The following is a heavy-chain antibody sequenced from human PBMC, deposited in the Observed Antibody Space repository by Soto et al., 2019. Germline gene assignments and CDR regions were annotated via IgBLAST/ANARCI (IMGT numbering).Heavy chain of an antibody. CDR2: INTNTGNP. D-gene: IGHD2-2*01. V-gene: IGHV7-4-1*01. J-gene: IGHJ4*02. Sequence: QVQLVQSGSELKKPGASVKVSCKASGYTFTSYAMNWVRQAPGQGLEWMGWINTNTGNPTYAQGFTGPFVFSLNTSDSTAYLPICRLKAEDTAVYYCSRDNDQLLPDYWGQGTLVTVSS. CDR3: SRDNDQLLPDY. CDR1: GYTFTSYA.